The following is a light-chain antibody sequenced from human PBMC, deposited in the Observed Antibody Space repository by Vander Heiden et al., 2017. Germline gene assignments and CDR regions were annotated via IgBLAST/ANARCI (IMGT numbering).Light chain of an antibody. J-gene: IGLJ2*01. CDR2: EDS. CDR1: ALPKKY. V-gene: IGLV3-10*01. Sequence: SYELTQPPSVSVSPGQTARITCSGDALPKKYAYWYQQKSGQATVRGIDEDSKRPSGIPERFSGYSAGTMATCNISGAQVEDEADDYWYYTDSCGNHMVCGGGNKLTVL. CDR3: YYTDSCGNHMV.